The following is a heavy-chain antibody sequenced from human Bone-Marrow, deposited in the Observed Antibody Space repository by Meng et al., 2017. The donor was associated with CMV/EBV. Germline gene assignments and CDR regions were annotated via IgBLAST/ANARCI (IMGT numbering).Heavy chain of an antibody. CDR1: GGSISSYY. J-gene: IGHJ6*02. Sequence: GSLRLSCTVSGGSISSYYWSWIRQPPGKGLEWIGYIYYSGSTNYNPSLKSRVTISVDTSKNQFSLKLSSVTAADTAVYYCARGGSTSYYYYYGMDVWGRGTTVTVS. CDR2: IYYSGST. D-gene: IGHD2-2*01. V-gene: IGHV4-59*01. CDR3: ARGGSTSYYYYYGMDV.